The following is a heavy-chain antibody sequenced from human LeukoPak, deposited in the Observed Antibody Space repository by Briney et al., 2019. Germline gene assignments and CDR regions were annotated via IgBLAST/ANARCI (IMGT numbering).Heavy chain of an antibody. D-gene: IGHD4-17*01. CDR3: ARGNDYGDYGLDY. J-gene: IGHJ4*02. Sequence: SETLSLTCAVSGGPISSSNWWSWVRQPPGKGLEWIGEIYHSGSTNYNPSLKSRVTISVDKSKNRFSLKLSSVTAADTAVYYCARGNDYGDYGLDYWGQGTLVTVSS. CDR1: GGPISSSNW. CDR2: IYHSGST. V-gene: IGHV4-4*02.